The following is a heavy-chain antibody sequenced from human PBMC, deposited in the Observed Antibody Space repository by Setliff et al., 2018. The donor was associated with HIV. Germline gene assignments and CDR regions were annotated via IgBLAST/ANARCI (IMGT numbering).Heavy chain of an antibody. CDR1: GYIFTGYW. CDR3: VRHRSAVAGTRIGYCYYMDV. CDR2: VHPVDSDI. J-gene: IGHJ6*03. D-gene: IGHD6-19*01. V-gene: IGHV5-51*01. Sequence: PGESLKISCQGSGYIFTGYWVGWVRQMAGKGLEWMGMVHPVDSDIIYSPSFQGQVTISADKSITTAYLQWSSLKASDTAIYYCVRHRSAVAGTRIGYCYYMDVWGKGTTVTVSS.